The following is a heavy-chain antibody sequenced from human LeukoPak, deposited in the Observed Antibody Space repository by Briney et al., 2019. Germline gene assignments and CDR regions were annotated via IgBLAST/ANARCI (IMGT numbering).Heavy chain of an antibody. CDR2: ISGSGGST. V-gene: IGHV3-23*01. D-gene: IGHD6-19*01. J-gene: IGHJ2*01. Sequence: GGSLRLSCAASGFTFSSYAMSWVRQAPGKGLEWVSAISGSGGSTYYADSVKGRFTISRDNSKNTLYLQMNSLRAEDTAVYYRAKDLGGGSGCYDLWGRGTLVTVSS. CDR3: AKDLGGGSGCYDL. CDR1: GFTFSSYA.